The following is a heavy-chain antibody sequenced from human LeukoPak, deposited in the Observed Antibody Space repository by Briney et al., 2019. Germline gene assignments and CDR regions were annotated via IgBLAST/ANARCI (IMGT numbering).Heavy chain of an antibody. CDR3: AREGGVTYYDILTGKKYAFDI. J-gene: IGHJ3*02. CDR1: GYTFTSYY. V-gene: IGHV1-46*01. CDR2: INPSGGST. Sequence: GASVKVSCKASGYTFTSYYMHWVRQAPGQGLEWMGIINPSGGSTSYAQKFQGRVTMTRDTSTSTVYMELSSLRSEDTAVYYCAREGGVTYYDILTGKKYAFDIWGQGTMVTVSS. D-gene: IGHD3-9*01.